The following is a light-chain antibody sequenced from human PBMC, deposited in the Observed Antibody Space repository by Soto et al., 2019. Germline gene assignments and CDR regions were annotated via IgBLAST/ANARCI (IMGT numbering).Light chain of an antibody. V-gene: IGLV2-23*01. CDR1: SSDVGSDDL. CDR3: SSYGGRFTSVV. Sequence: QSALTQPASVSGSPGQSITISCTATSSDVGSDDLVSWYQQSPGKAPKLLIYEAIQRPSGISSRFSGSKSGNTASLTISGLQAEDEAHYYCSSYGGRFTSVVFGGGTQLTVL. J-gene: IGLJ2*01. CDR2: EAI.